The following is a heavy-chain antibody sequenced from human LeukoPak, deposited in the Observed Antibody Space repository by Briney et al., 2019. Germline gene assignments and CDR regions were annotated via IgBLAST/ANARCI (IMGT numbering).Heavy chain of an antibody. Sequence: SETLSLTCTVSGGSISSSSYYWGWIRQPPGKGLEWIGSIYYSGSTYYNPSLKSRVTISVDTSKNQFSLKRSSVTAADTAVYYCARVTDIVVVPDHNWFDPWGQGTLVTVSS. J-gene: IGHJ5*02. CDR2: IYYSGST. CDR1: GGSISSSSYY. CDR3: ARVTDIVVVPDHNWFDP. D-gene: IGHD2-2*01. V-gene: IGHV4-39*01.